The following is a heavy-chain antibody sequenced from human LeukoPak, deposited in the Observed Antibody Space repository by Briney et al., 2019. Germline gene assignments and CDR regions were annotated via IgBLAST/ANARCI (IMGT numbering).Heavy chain of an antibody. J-gene: IGHJ6*04. V-gene: IGHV3-53*01. CDR1: GLTVSSNC. CDR3: AELGITMIGGV. CDR2: IYSGGNT. D-gene: IGHD3-10*02. Sequence: GGSLRLSCTASGLTVSSNCMSWVRQAPGKGLEWVSFIYSGGNTYYADSVKGRFTISRDNAKNSLYLQMNSLRAEDTAVYYCAELGITMIGGVWGKGTTVTISS.